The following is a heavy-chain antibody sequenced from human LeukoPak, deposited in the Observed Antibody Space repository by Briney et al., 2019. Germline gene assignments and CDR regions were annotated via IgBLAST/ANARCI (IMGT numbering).Heavy chain of an antibody. D-gene: IGHD6-13*01. CDR1: GYTFTSYG. J-gene: IGHJ5*02. CDR3: ARVVPIAAAGRYNWFDP. Sequence: ASVKVSCKASGYTFTSYGISWVRQAPGQGLEWMGWISAYNGNTNYAQKLQGRVTMTTDTSTSTAYMELRSLRADDTAVYYCARVVPIAAAGRYNWFDPWGQGTLVTVSS. CDR2: ISAYNGNT. V-gene: IGHV1-18*01.